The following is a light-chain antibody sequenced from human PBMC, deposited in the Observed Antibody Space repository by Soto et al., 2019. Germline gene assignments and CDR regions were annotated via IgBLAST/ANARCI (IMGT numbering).Light chain of an antibody. J-gene: IGKJ2*01. CDR2: GAS. V-gene: IGKV3-20*01. Sequence: DIVLTQSPGTLSLSPGERATLSCRASQSISSNYLAWYQQKPGQAPRLLIYGASSSATGIPDRFSGSGSGTDFTLTISRLEPEDFAVFYCQQYDASQYTFGQWTKLEIK. CDR3: QQYDASQYT. CDR1: QSISSNY.